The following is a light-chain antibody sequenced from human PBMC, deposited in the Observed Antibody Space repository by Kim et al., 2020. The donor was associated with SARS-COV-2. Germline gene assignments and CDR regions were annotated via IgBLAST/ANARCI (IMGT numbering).Light chain of an antibody. CDR2: GNS. V-gene: IGLV1-40*01. Sequence: QLVLTQPPSVSGAPGQSVTISCTGSSSNIGAGYDVHWYQQLPGTAPKLLIYGNSNRPSGVPDRFSGSKSGTSASLAITGLQAEDEADYYCQSYDSSLSGVVFGGGTQLTVL. J-gene: IGLJ2*01. CDR1: SSNIGAGYD. CDR3: QSYDSSLSGVV.